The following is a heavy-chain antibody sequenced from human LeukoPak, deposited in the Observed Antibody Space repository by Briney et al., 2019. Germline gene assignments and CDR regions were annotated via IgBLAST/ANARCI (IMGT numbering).Heavy chain of an antibody. J-gene: IGHJ5*02. Sequence: ASVKVSCKASGYTFTSYGISWVRQAPGQGLEWMGWISAYNGNTNYAQKLQGRVTMTTDTSTSTAYMELRSLRSDGTAVYYCARERIYDFWSGYYNWFDPWGQGTLVTVSS. CDR1: GYTFTSYG. CDR2: ISAYNGNT. V-gene: IGHV1-18*01. CDR3: ARERIYDFWSGYYNWFDP. D-gene: IGHD3-3*01.